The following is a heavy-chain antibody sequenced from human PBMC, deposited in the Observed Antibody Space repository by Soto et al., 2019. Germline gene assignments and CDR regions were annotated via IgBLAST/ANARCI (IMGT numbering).Heavy chain of an antibody. Sequence: ASVKVSCKASGYVFTGYYMHWVRQAPGQGLEWMGWINPNSGGTNYAQKFQGWVTMTRDTSISTAYMELSRLRSDDTAVYYCARENSYYNFWSGYQVGRDGMNVWGQGTTRTAS. J-gene: IGHJ6*02. CDR1: GYVFTGYY. CDR3: ARENSYYNFWSGYQVGRDGMNV. D-gene: IGHD3-3*01. CDR2: INPNSGGT. V-gene: IGHV1-2*04.